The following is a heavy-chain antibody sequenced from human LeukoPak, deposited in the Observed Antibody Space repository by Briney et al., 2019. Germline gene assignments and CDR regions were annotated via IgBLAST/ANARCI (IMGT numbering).Heavy chain of an antibody. CDR1: GFTFSSYA. CDR3: ARAILTGIQLSPWDYGMDV. V-gene: IGHV3-30-3*01. J-gene: IGHJ6*02. D-gene: IGHD5-18*01. CDR2: LPIDGSNK. Sequence: PGGPLRLSCAASGFTFSSYAMPWVRQAPGKGLEGVAVLPIDGSNKYYADSVKGRFTISRDNSKNTLYLQMNSLRAEDTAVYYCARAILTGIQLSPWDYGMDVWGQGTTVTVSS.